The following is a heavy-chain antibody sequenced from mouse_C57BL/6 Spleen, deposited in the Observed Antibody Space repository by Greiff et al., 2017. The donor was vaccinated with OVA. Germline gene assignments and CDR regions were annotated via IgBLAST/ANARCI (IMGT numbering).Heavy chain of an antibody. V-gene: IGHV1-42*01. Sequence: VQLQQSGPELVKPGASVKISCKASGYSFTGYYMNWVKQSPEKSLEWIGEINPSTGGTTYNQKFKAKATLTVDKSSSTAYLQLKSLTSEDSAVYYCARSIYYDYDGYYFDYWGQGTTLTVSS. D-gene: IGHD2-4*01. CDR2: INPSTGGT. CDR3: ARSIYYDYDGYYFDY. CDR1: GYSFTGYY. J-gene: IGHJ2*01.